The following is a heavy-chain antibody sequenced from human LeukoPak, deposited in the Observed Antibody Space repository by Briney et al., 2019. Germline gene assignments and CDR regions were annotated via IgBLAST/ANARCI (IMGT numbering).Heavy chain of an antibody. CDR1: GGTFSSYA. Sequence: SVKVSCKASGGTFSSYAISWARQAPGQGLEWMGRIIPILGIANYAQKFQGRVTITADKSTSTAYMELSSLRSEDTAVYYCARVSRSIVVVPAAIYHWFDPWGQGTLVTVSS. J-gene: IGHJ5*02. CDR2: IIPILGIA. D-gene: IGHD2-2*01. V-gene: IGHV1-69*04. CDR3: ARVSRSIVVVPAAIYHWFDP.